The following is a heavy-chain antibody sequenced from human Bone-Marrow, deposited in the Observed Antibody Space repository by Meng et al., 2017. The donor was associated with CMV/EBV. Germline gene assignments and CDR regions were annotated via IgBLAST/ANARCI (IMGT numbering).Heavy chain of an antibody. V-gene: IGHV3-66*03. D-gene: IGHD6-13*01. CDR3: AKDQVVQTSAAIPEIFYRGMDV. J-gene: IGHJ6*02. Sequence: GESLKISCAASGVLVSRNYMSWVRQAPGKGLEWVSTLYSRGATYYADSVKGRFTISRDNSKNTVSLQMHGPTPDDSGVYYCAKDQVVQTSAAIPEIFYRGMDVWGQGTTVTVSS. CDR1: GVLVSRNY. CDR2: LYSRGAT.